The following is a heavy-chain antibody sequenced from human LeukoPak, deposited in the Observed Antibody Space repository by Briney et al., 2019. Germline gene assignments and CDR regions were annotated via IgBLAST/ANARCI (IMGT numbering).Heavy chain of an antibody. J-gene: IGHJ4*02. CDR3: AKEDCSGGRCYSLHY. CDR1: GFTFDDYC. Sequence: GGSLRLSCAASGFTFDDYCMTWVRQPPGKGLEWVSTINWNGGSTAYADSVKGRFTISRDNAKNSLYLQMNSLRAEDAAVYYCAKEDCSGGRCYSLHYWGQGTLVTVSS. D-gene: IGHD2-15*01. V-gene: IGHV3-20*04. CDR2: INWNGGST.